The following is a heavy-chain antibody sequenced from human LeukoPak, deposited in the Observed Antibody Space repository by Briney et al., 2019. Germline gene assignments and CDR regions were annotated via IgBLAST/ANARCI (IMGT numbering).Heavy chain of an antibody. D-gene: IGHD6-19*01. CDR3: ARDSPAGSPDY. V-gene: IGHV3-21*01. Sequence: GGSLRLSCAASGFTFSSYWMNWARQAPGKGLEWVSSISSSSSYIYYADSVKGRFTISRDNAKNSLYLQMNSLRAEDTAVYYCARDSPAGSPDYWGQGTLVTVSS. J-gene: IGHJ4*02. CDR1: GFTFSSYW. CDR2: ISSSSSYI.